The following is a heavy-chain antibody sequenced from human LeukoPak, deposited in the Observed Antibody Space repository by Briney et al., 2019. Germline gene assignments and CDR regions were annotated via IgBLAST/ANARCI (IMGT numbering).Heavy chain of an antibody. CDR3: ARAVGYSYGPPNWFDP. D-gene: IGHD5-18*01. V-gene: IGHV4-30-2*01. CDR2: IYHSGST. Sequence: PSETLSLTCAVSGGSISSGGYSWSWIRQPPGKGLEWIGYIYHSGSTYYNPSLKSRVTISVDRSKNQFSLKLSSVTAADTAVYYCARAVGYSYGPPNWFDPWGQGTLVTVSS. CDR1: GGSISSGGYS. J-gene: IGHJ5*02.